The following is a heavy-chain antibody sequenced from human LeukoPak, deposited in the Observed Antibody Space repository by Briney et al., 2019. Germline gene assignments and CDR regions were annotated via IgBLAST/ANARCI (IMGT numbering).Heavy chain of an antibody. CDR2: INPRDGST. Sequence: ASVKVSCKAAGYTFTSYYMHWVRQAPGQGLEWMGIINPRDGSTTYAQKLQGRVTMTRDTSTSTVYMELSSLRSEDTDAYYCATDGRYYDSSAYYYFDYWGQGTLVTVSS. V-gene: IGHV1-46*01. CDR3: ATDGRYYDSSAYYYFDY. D-gene: IGHD3-22*01. J-gene: IGHJ4*02. CDR1: GYTFTSYY.